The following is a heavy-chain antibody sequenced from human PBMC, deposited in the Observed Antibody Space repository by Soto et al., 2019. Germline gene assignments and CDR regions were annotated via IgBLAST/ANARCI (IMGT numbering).Heavy chain of an antibody. Sequence: QVQLVQSGAEVKTPGSSVKVSCKASGGIFNRYSVSWVRQAPGQGLEWMGRIIPLFGITNYAQKFQGRVMITADKSTNTAYMEVNGLRSEDTALYYCATFYGGDCTTTTCYGDFDYWGQGTRVTVTS. J-gene: IGHJ4*02. CDR1: GGIFNRYS. CDR2: IIPLFGIT. CDR3: ATFYGGDCTTTTCYGDFDY. D-gene: IGHD2-2*01. V-gene: IGHV1-69*02.